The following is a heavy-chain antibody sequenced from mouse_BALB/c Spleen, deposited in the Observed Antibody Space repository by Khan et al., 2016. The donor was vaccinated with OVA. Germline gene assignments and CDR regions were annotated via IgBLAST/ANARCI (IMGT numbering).Heavy chain of an antibody. J-gene: IGHJ3*01. D-gene: IGHD1-1*01. CDR2: INPSTDYT. Sequence: QVQLKQSGAELAKPGASVKMSCKASGYTFTSYWMHWVKQRPGQGLEWIGYINPSTDYTEYNQKFKDKATLTADQSSSTAYMQLTSLTSEDSAVYDCTNHGSSSAWFTYGGQGTLVTVSA. CDR1: GYTFTSYW. V-gene: IGHV1-7*01. CDR3: TNHGSSSAWFTY.